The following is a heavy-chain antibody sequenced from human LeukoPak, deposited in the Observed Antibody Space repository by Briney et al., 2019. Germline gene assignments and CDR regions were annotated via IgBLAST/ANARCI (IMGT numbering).Heavy chain of an antibody. J-gene: IGHJ4*02. D-gene: IGHD3-16*01. V-gene: IGHV4-59*11. CDR3: ARVEEGEQDGGYYFDY. Sequence: SETLSLTCTVSGVSISSHYWSWIRQAPGKGLEWIGYLYYSGATTYKPSLRSRLTISADTTKNQLSLTLPSVTAADTAVYYCARVEEGEQDGGYYFDYWGQGTPVTVSS. CDR1: GVSISSHY. CDR2: LYYSGAT.